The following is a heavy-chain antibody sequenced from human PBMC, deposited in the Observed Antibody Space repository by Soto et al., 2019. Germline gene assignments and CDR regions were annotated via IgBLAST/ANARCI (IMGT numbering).Heavy chain of an antibody. V-gene: IGHV1-3*01. CDR2: ISNAGSGNT. J-gene: IGHJ4*02. CDR1: GYPFPSFE. D-gene: IGHD2-2*01. CDR3: ARESNHYQDFFQN. Sequence: GASVKGSCKTSGYPFPSFEVHWIRQAPGQRPEWMGGISNAGSGNTKYSQKFQDRLTITGDKRATTVYMALSSLTSEDTATYYCARESNHYQDFFQNWCQGPQVTVS.